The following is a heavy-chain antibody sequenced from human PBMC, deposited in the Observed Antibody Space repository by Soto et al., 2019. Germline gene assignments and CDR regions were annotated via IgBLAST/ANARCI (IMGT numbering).Heavy chain of an antibody. CDR1: GFTFSSYA. D-gene: IGHD3-3*01. CDR2: ISGSGGST. J-gene: IGHJ4*02. Sequence: GGSPRLSCPGSGFTFSSYAMSWVRKAPGKELEWVSAISGSGGSTYYADSVKGRFTISRDNSKNTLYLQMNSLRAEDTAVYYCAIWSGYHKPFDDWGQGTLVTVSS. V-gene: IGHV3-23*01. CDR3: AIWSGYHKPFDD.